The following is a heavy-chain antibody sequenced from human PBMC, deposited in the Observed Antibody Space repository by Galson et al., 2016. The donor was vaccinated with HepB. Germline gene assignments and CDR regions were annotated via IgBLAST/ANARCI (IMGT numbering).Heavy chain of an antibody. CDR2: IYHTGST. CDR3: VGGKLASGWPY. CDR1: GDSISRDTW. Sequence: SETLSLTCAVSGDSISRDTWWSWVRQPPGKGLEWIGEIYHTGSTNYNPSLKNRVTISLDKSRNQFSLRLTSVTAADTAVYYCVGGKLASGWPYWGQGNSVRVSS. D-gene: IGHD4-23*01. J-gene: IGHJ4*02. V-gene: IGHV4-4*02.